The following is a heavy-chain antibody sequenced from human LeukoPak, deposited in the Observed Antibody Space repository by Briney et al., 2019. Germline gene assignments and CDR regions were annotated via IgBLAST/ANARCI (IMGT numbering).Heavy chain of an antibody. D-gene: IGHD5-24*01. CDR1: GFTFSIYG. V-gene: IGHV3-33*01. CDR2: IWYDGSNE. CDR3: ARVAGGNGYSWGRLDF. Sequence: GTSLRLSCAASGFTFSIYGIHWVRQAPGKGLEWVAVIWYDGSNEYYTDSVKGRFTISRDNSKNTVYLQMNSLRAEATAIYYCARVAGGNGYSWGRLDFWGQGTLVTVS. J-gene: IGHJ4*02.